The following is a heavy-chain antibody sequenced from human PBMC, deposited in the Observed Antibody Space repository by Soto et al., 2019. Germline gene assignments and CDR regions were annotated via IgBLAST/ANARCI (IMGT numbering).Heavy chain of an antibody. CDR3: ARSTGAIDY. CDR2: ITGSGTPI. CDR1: GFTFSTYS. J-gene: IGHJ4*02. D-gene: IGHD4-17*01. Sequence: EVQLVEFGGGLVQPGGSLRLSCAASGFTFSTYSMNWVRQAPGKGLEWLSYITGSGTPIYYADSVRGRFTISRDNAKNSLYLQMNSLRAEDTAVYYCARSTGAIDYWGQGTLVTVSS. V-gene: IGHV3-48*01.